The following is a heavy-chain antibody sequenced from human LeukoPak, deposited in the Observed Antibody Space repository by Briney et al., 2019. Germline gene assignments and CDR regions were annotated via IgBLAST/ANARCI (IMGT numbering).Heavy chain of an antibody. Sequence: GGSLRLSCGASGFTFSTYAMSWVRQAPGEGLEWVSGVTGRGGSTSYADSVKGRFTISRDNSKNTLYLQMDSLTAEDAAVYYCAKGSGSTSYGDLDYWGQGTLVTVSS. CDR2: VTGRGGST. V-gene: IGHV3-23*01. CDR3: AKGSGSTSYGDLDY. CDR1: GFTFSTYA. J-gene: IGHJ4*02. D-gene: IGHD3-3*01.